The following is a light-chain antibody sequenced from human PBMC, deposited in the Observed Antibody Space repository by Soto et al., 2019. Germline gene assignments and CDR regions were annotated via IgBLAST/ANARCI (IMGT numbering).Light chain of an antibody. V-gene: IGLV2-14*01. Sequence: QSVLTQPASVSGSPGQSITISCTCTSSDVGGYNSVSWYRQDPGKAPKLIIYDVTYRPSGVSNRFSGSKSGNTASLTSSGLQSEDEADYHCSSFTSSITYVFGTGTKVTVL. CDR3: SSFTSSITYV. CDR1: SSDVGGYNS. CDR2: DVT. J-gene: IGLJ1*01.